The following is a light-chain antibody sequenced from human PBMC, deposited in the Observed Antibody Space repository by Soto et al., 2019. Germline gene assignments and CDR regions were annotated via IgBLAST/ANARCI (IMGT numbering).Light chain of an antibody. CDR2: DVS. CDR3: SSYTTSSPLV. J-gene: IGLJ1*01. CDR1: SSDVGGFTY. V-gene: IGLV2-14*01. Sequence: QSALTQPASVSGSPGQSITISCTGTSSDVGGFTYVSWYQQHPGKAPKLMIYDVSNRPSGVSNRFSGSKSGNTASLTISGLQAEDEADYDCSSYTTSSPLVLGTGTNFTAL.